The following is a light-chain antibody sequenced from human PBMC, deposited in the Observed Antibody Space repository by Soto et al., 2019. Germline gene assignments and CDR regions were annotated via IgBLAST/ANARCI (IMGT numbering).Light chain of an antibody. CDR1: QSVGSN. CDR3: QKYDNMQYT. Sequence: EIVMTQSPATLSVSPGERATLSCRASQSVGSNLAWYQQKPGQAPRLLIYGASTRATGIPARVSCSGSGTEFTLTISSLQSEDSAVYYCQKYDNMQYTFGQGTKVEIK. J-gene: IGKJ2*01. CDR2: GAS. V-gene: IGKV3-15*01.